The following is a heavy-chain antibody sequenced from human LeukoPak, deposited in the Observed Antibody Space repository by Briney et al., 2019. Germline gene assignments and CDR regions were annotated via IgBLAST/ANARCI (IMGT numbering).Heavy chain of an antibody. D-gene: IGHD4-11*01. CDR1: GYTFTGYY. CDR3: ARESDGRVTTVRDGMDV. J-gene: IGHJ6*02. Sequence: ASVKVSCKASGYTFTGYYMHWVRQAPGQGLEWMGIINPSGGSTSYAQKFQGRVTMTRDTSTSTVYMELSSLRSEDTAVYYCARESDGRVTTVRDGMDVWGQGTTVTVSS. V-gene: IGHV1-46*01. CDR2: INPSGGST.